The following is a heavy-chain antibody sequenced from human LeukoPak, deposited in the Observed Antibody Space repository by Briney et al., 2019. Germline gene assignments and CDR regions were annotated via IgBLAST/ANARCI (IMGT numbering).Heavy chain of an antibody. CDR1: GYTFTGYY. D-gene: IGHD4-17*01. V-gene: IGHV1-2*06. Sequence: ASVKVSCKASGYTFTGYYMHWVRQAPGQGLEWMGRINPNSGGTNYAQKFQGRVTMTRDTSISTAYMELSRLRSDDTAVYYCARVRTAVTTRGYFDYWGQGTLVTVSS. CDR2: INPNSGGT. J-gene: IGHJ4*02. CDR3: ARVRTAVTTRGYFDY.